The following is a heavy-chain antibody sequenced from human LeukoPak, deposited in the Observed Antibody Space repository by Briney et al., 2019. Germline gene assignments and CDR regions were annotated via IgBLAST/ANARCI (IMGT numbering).Heavy chain of an antibody. CDR3: ATLYQLPRPGAFDI. Sequence: ASVKVSCKASGYTFTGYYMHWVRQAPGQGLEWMGWINPNSGGTNYAQKFQGRVTMTRDTSISTAYMELSRLRSDDTAVYYCATLYQLPRPGAFDIWGQGTMVTVSS. D-gene: IGHD2-2*01. J-gene: IGHJ3*02. CDR2: INPNSGGT. CDR1: GYTFTGYY. V-gene: IGHV1-2*02.